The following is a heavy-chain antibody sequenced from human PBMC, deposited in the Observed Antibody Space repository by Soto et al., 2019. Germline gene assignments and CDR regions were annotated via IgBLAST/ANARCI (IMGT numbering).Heavy chain of an antibody. CDR1: GYTFTSYG. CDR2: ISAYNGNT. J-gene: IGHJ5*02. D-gene: IGHD3-22*01. CDR3: ARELPYDSSGYYWYWFDP. V-gene: IGHV1-18*01. Sequence: ASVKVSCKASGYTFTSYGISWVRQAPGQGLEWMGWISAYNGNTNYAQKLQGRVTMTTDTSTSTAYMELRSLRSDDTAVYYCARELPYDSSGYYWYWFDPWGQGTLVTVSS.